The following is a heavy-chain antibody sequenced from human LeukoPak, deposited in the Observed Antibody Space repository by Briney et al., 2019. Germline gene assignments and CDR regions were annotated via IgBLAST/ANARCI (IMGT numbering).Heavy chain of an antibody. D-gene: IGHD6-13*01. J-gene: IGHJ4*02. Sequence: TLSLTCTVSGGSISSGSYYWSWIRQPAGKGLEWIGRIYTSGSTNYNPSLKSRVTISVDTSKNQFSLKLSSVTAADTGVYYCARGDPAAPSSQFDFWGQGTQVTVSS. CDR3: ARGDPAAPSSQFDF. V-gene: IGHV4-61*02. CDR1: GGSISSGSYY. CDR2: IYTSGST.